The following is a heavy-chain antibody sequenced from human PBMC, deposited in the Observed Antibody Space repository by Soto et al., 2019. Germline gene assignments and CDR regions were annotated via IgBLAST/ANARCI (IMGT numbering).Heavy chain of an antibody. V-gene: IGHV4-59*12. D-gene: IGHD3-22*01. CDR2: IYFRGTT. CDR1: GGSISSYY. Sequence: SETLSLTCTVSGGSISSYYWSWIRQPPGKGLEWIGYIYFRGTTNYNPSLKSRVTMSADTSKNQFSLKLSSVTAADTAVYYCARDRGGYYDHWGQGTLVTVSS. CDR3: ARDRGGYYDH. J-gene: IGHJ4*02.